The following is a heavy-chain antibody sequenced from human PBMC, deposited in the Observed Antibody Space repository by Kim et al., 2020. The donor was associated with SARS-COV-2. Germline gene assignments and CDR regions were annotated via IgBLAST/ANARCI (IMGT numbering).Heavy chain of an antibody. CDR2: INPNSGGT. CDR3: ARAAPYYYDSSGFGY. CDR1: GYTFTGYY. V-gene: IGHV1-2*02. Sequence: ASVKVSCKASGYTFTGYYMHWVRQAPGQGLEWMGWINPNSGGTNYAQKFQGRVTMTRDTSISTAYMELSRLRSDDTAVYYCARAAPYYYDSSGFGYWGQGTLVTVSS. D-gene: IGHD3-22*01. J-gene: IGHJ4*02.